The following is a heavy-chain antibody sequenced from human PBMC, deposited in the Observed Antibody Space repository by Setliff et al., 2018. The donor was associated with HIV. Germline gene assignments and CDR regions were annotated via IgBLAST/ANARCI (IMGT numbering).Heavy chain of an antibody. CDR3: ARGGAAAAGWEHNWFDP. Sequence: PSETLSLTCTVSGGSISSGSYYWSWIRQPAGKGLEWIGRIYTSGSTDYNPSLKSRVTISVDTSKNQFSLKLSSVTAADTAVYYCARGGAAAAGWEHNWFDPWGQGTLVTV. CDR1: GGSISSGSYY. CDR2: IYTSGST. D-gene: IGHD6-13*01. V-gene: IGHV4-61*02. J-gene: IGHJ5*02.